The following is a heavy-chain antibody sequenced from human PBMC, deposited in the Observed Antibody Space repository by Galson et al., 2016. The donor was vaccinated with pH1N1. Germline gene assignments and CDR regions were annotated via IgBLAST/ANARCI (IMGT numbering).Heavy chain of an antibody. Sequence: SLRLSCAASGFTFSSYAMSWVRQAPGKGLEWVSAISGSGGYTYFADSVQGRFTISRDNSKNTLYLQMNILRAEDTAVYYCARDNLRGSGSPDASDVWGQGTMVTVSS. CDR1: GFTFSSYA. D-gene: IGHD3-10*02. J-gene: IGHJ3*01. V-gene: IGHV3-23*01. CDR3: ARDNLRGSGSPDASDV. CDR2: ISGSGGYT.